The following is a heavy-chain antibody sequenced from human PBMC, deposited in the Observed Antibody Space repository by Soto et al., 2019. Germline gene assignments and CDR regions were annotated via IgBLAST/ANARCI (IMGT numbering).Heavy chain of an antibody. CDR2: INAFGST. J-gene: IGHJ3*02. D-gene: IGHD3-9*01. V-gene: IGHV3-23*01. CDR3: ARDPWGTMTGVFDI. CDR1: RFTLRDYG. Sequence: EVQLLESGGGLVQPGGSLRLSCAVSRFTLRDYGMSWVRQAPGQGLEWVSTINAFGSTYYADSVKGRFAISRDNSKNTLYLQMNSLRAEDTALYYCARDPWGTMTGVFDIWGQGTVVTVSS.